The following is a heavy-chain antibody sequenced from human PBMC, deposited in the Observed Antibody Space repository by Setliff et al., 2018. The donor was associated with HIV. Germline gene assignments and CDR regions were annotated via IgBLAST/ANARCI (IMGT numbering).Heavy chain of an antibody. V-gene: IGHV3-30*02. CDR2: IRNDGSDK. CDR1: GFTFSSYS. J-gene: IGHJ4*02. CDR3: AMSPYSSGLFDY. Sequence: LRLSCAASGFTFSSYSVHWVRQAPGKGLEWVAFIRNDGSDKHYVDSVKGRFTISRDNSKNTLYLQMNSLRAEDTAVYYCAMSPYSSGLFDYWGQGTLVTVSS. D-gene: IGHD6-19*01.